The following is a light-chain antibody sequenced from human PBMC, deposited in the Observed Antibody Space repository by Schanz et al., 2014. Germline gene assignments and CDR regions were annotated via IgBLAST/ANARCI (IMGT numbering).Light chain of an antibody. CDR3: CSYAGSSTSWV. J-gene: IGLJ3*02. CDR2: DVS. Sequence: QSALTQPASVSGSPGQSITISCTGTSSDIGGYDYVSWYQQLPGKAPKLMLYDVSHRPSGVSNRFSGSKSGNTASLTISGLQAEDEADYYCCSYAGSSTSWVFGGGTKLTVL. CDR1: SSDIGGYDY. V-gene: IGLV2-14*03.